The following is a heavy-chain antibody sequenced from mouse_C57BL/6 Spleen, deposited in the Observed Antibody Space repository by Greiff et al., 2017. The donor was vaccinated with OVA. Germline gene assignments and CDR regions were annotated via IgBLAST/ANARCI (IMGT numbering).Heavy chain of an antibody. D-gene: IGHD4-1*01. CDR3: ARELTGTFFDY. Sequence: DVQLVDSGGGLVKPGGSLKLSCAASGFTFSSYAMSWVRQTPEKRLEWVATISDGGSYTYNPDNVKGRVTLTRDNAKNNLYLQMSQLKSEDAAMYYCARELTGTFFDYWGQGTTLTVSS. CDR1: GFTFSSYA. CDR2: ISDGGSYT. J-gene: IGHJ2*01. V-gene: IGHV5-4*01.